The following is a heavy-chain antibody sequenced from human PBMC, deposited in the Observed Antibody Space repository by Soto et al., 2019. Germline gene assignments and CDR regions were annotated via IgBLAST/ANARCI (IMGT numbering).Heavy chain of an antibody. CDR3: ARREYGLDV. CDR1: GYSFSTSW. CDR2: IYPYDSDT. J-gene: IGHJ6*02. V-gene: IGHV5-51*01. Sequence: GESLKISCKGSGYSFSTSWIGWVRQMPGKGLEWMGIIYPYDSDTRYSPSFQGQVTISADTSLSTVYLQWSSLKASDTAMYYCARREYGLDVWGQGTTVTVS.